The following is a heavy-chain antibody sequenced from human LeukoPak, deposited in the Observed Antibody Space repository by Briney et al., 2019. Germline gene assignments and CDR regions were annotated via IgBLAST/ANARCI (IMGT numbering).Heavy chain of an antibody. J-gene: IGHJ5*02. CDR3: ARGPLLTIFGVVRGGEGWFDP. CDR2: IYYSGST. V-gene: IGHV4-39*07. Sequence: SETLSLTCTVSGGSISSSSYYWGWVRQPPGRGLEWLGSIYYSGSTSYNPSLKSRVTISVDTSKNQCSLKLSSVTAADTAVYYCARGPLLTIFGVVRGGEGWFDPWGQGTLVTVAS. D-gene: IGHD3-3*01. CDR1: GGSISSSSYY.